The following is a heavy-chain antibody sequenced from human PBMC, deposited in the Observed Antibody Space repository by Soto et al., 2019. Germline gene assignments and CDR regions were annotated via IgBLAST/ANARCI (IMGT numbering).Heavy chain of an antibody. Sequence: EEQLVESGGGLVQPGGSLRLSCAASGFTFSDYYMSWVRQAPGKGLEWVANINQDGSAKSYVVSVRGRFTISRDNGKNSLSLQMESLRADDTAVYYCARWNVGFDPWGQGTLVTVSS. CDR3: ARWNVGFDP. D-gene: IGHD1-1*01. CDR1: GFTFSDYY. V-gene: IGHV3-7*05. CDR2: INQDGSAK. J-gene: IGHJ5*02.